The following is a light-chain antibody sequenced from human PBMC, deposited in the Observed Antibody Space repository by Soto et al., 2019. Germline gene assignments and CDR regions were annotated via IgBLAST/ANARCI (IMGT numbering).Light chain of an antibody. V-gene: IGKV1-5*01. CDR3: QQYNSYSGET. Sequence: DIQMTQSPSTLSASVGDRVTITCRASQSISSWLAWYQQKPGKAPKLLIYDASSLESGVPSRFSGSGSGTEFTLTISSLQPDDFATYYCQQYNSYSGETFGQGTKVDIK. CDR2: DAS. CDR1: QSISSW. J-gene: IGKJ1*01.